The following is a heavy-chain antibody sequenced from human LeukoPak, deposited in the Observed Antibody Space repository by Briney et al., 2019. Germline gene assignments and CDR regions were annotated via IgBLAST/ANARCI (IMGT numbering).Heavy chain of an antibody. D-gene: IGHD3-3*01. CDR2: MNPNSGNT. CDR3: ARTIKNYDFWTPPGYNWFDP. V-gene: IGHV1-8*03. J-gene: IGHJ5*02. Sequence: GASVKVSCKASGYTFTSYDINWVRQATGQGLEWMGWMNPNSGNTGYAQKFQGRDTITRNTSISTAYMELSSPRSEDTAVYYCARTIKNYDFWTPPGYNWFDPWGQGTLVTVSS. CDR1: GYTFTSYD.